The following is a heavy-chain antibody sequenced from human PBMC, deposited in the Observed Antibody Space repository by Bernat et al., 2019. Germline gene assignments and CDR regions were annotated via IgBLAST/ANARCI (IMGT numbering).Heavy chain of an antibody. V-gene: IGHV4-39*01. CDR3: ARRIRAAAGLYYFDY. D-gene: IGHD6-13*01. CDR2: FYNSGSP. J-gene: IGHJ4*02. CDR1: GGSISSNSYY. Sequence: QLQLQESGPGLVKPSETLSLTCTVSGGSISSNSYYWGWVRQPPGKGLEWIGSFYNSGSPYYNPSLKSRVTISVDTSRSQFSLKLNSVTAADTAVYYCARRIRAAAGLYYFDYWGQGILVTVSS.